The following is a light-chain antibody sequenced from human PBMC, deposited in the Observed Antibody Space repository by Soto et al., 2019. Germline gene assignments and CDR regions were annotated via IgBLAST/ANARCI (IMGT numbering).Light chain of an antibody. CDR3: QQYNNWPLT. V-gene: IGKV3-15*01. CDR2: GAS. J-gene: IGKJ4*01. CDR1: QSVSSN. Sequence: EIVMTQSPATLSVSPGERATLSCRASQSVSSNLAWYQQKPGQAPRLFLYGASTRATGIPARFSGSGSGTEFTLTISSLQSEDFAVYYCQQYNNWPLTFGGGTKVEIK.